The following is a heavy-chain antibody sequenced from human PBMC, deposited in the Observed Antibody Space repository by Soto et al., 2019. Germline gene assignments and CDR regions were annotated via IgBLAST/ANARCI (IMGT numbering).Heavy chain of an antibody. Sequence: PSKTLSLTCAVSGGSITNTDWWTWVRQPPGMGLEWVGDISLSGNTNYNPSLEGRAAISLDKSRNQFSLILNSVTAADTAVYYCASRGSSGPFWGQGTLVTVSS. J-gene: IGHJ4*02. CDR1: GGSITNTDW. V-gene: IGHV4-4*02. CDR3: ASRGSSGPF. CDR2: ISLSGNT. D-gene: IGHD3-22*01.